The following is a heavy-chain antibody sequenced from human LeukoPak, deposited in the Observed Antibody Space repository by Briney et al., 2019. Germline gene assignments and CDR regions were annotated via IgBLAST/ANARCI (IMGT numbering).Heavy chain of an antibody. D-gene: IGHD3-22*01. CDR2: ISGYNGNT. J-gene: IGHJ4*02. CDR3: ARVYLGIHYDSGDSPFDY. V-gene: IGHV1-18*01. Sequence: ASVKVSCKASGYTFTSYGVVWVRQAPGQGLEWMGWISGYNGNTNYAQKFQGRVTMNRDTSRNTAYMELRSLTSDDTAVYYCARVYLGIHYDSGDSPFDYWGQGSLVTVSS. CDR1: GYTFTSYG.